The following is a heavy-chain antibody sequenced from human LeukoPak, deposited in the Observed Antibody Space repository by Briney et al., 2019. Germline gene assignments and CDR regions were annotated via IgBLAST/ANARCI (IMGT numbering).Heavy chain of an antibody. CDR3: ASWYDTLDGRFDP. V-gene: IGHV4-31*03. J-gene: IGHJ5*02. CDR2: IYYSGST. Sequence: PSETLSLTCTVSGGSISSGGYYWSWIRQHPGQGLDWFGYIYYSGSTYYNPSLKSRVTISVDTSKNQFSLKLSSVTAADTAVYYCASWYDTLDGRFDPWGQGTLVTVSS. D-gene: IGHD3-9*01. CDR1: GGSISSGGYY.